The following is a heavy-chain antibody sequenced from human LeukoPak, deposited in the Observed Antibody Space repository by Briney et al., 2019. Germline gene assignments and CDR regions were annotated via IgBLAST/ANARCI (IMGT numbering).Heavy chain of an antibody. D-gene: IGHD5-18*01. CDR1: GGSISNYY. Sequence: PSETLSLTCTVSGGSISNYYWSWIRQPPGKGLEWIAYINYSGSTNYNPSLRSRVTISVDTSKNQFSLKLSSVTAADTAVYYCAGGYIYGSTYYYMDVWGKGTTVTISS. CDR2: INYSGST. J-gene: IGHJ6*03. CDR3: AGGYIYGSTYYYMDV. V-gene: IGHV4-59*01.